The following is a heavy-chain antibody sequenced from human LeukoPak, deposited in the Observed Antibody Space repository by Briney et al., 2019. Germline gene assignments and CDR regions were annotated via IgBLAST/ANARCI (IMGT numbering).Heavy chain of an antibody. Sequence: GASVKVSCKASGYTFTSYGISWVRQAPGQGLEWMGWISAYNGNTNYAQKLQGRVTMTTGTSTSTAYMELRSLRSDDTAVYYCARDAEYYYDSSGYPIWGQGTMVTVSS. J-gene: IGHJ3*02. CDR2: ISAYNGNT. D-gene: IGHD3-22*01. CDR1: GYTFTSYG. V-gene: IGHV1-18*01. CDR3: ARDAEYYYDSSGYPI.